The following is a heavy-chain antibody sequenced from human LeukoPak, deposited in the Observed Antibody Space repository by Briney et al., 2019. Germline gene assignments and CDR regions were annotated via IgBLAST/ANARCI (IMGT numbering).Heavy chain of an antibody. CDR1: GFIVSNNY. CDR3: ARWGGGSYSYGAFDI. V-gene: IGHV3-66*01. Sequence: GGSLRLSCVASGFIVSNNYMSWVRQAPGKGLEWVSVIYTGGTTHYADSVKGRFTISRDNSKNTLYLQMNSLRAEDTAVYYCARWGGGSYSYGAFDIWGQGTMVTVSS. CDR2: IYTGGTT. D-gene: IGHD1-26*01. J-gene: IGHJ3*02.